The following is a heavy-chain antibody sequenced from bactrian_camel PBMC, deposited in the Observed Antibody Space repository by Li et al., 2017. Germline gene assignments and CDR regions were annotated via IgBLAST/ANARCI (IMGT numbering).Heavy chain of an antibody. CDR2: IGSDGSA. Sequence: HVQLVESGGGSVQAGGSLRLSCVVSGFNYKSYCMAWFRQAPGKEREGVATIGSDGSAYYVDSVKGRFTISRDNDKNTVYLQMNSLKSEDTALYYCATADGVSWLPSDDWGQGTQVTVS. D-gene: IGHD3*01. J-gene: IGHJ4*01. CDR1: GFNYKSYC. V-gene: IGHV3S56*01. CDR3: ATADGVSWLPSDD.